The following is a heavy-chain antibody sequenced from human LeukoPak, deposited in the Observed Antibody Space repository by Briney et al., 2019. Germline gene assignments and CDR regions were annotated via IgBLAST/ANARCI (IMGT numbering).Heavy chain of an antibody. V-gene: IGHV4-38-2*01. CDR1: GYSISSGYY. Sequence: SETLSLTCAVSGYSISSGYYWGWIRQPPGKGLEWIGSIYHSGSTYYNPSLKSRVTISVDTSKNQFSLKLSSVTAADTAVYCCARSHGYCGGDCYYGYWGQGTLVTVSS. D-gene: IGHD2-21*01. J-gene: IGHJ4*02. CDR3: ARSHGYCGGDCYYGY. CDR2: IYHSGST.